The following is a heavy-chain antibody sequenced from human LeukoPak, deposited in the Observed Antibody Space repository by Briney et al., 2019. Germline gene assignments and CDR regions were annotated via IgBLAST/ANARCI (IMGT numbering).Heavy chain of an antibody. CDR1: GFTFRNYA. CDR3: AKGLYDYALDV. CDR2: IGARDGRT. V-gene: IGHV3-23*01. Sequence: PGGSLRLSCAASGFTFRNYAMTWVRQAPGKGLDWVALIGARDGRTYYADPVKGRFTISRDNFKNTLYLQMNSLRAEDTAIYYCAKGLYDYALDVWGQGTAVTVSS. J-gene: IGHJ6*02.